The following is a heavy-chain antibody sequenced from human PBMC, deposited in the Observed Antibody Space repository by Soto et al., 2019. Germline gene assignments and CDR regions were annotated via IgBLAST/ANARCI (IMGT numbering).Heavy chain of an antibody. D-gene: IGHD3-10*01. CDR1: GGSISSSSCY. Sequence: SETLSLTCTVSGGSISSSSCYWGWIRQPPGKGLEWIGSIYYSGSTYYNPSLKSRVTISVDTSKNQFSLKLSSVTAADTAVYYCARLAVNSYGSGSLLDYWGQGTLVTVYS. CDR2: IYYSGST. J-gene: IGHJ4*02. CDR3: ARLAVNSYGSGSLLDY. V-gene: IGHV4-39*01.